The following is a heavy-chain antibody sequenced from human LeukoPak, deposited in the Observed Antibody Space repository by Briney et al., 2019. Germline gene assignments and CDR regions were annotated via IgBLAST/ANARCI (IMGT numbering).Heavy chain of an antibody. D-gene: IGHD4-17*01. CDR1: GYTFTGYY. Sequence: ASVKVSCKASGYTFTGYYMHWVRQAPGQGLEWMGWINPNSGGTNYAQKFQGRVTMTRDTSISTAYMELSRLRSDDTAVYYCARDRSTVTEYYYYGMDVWGRGTTVTVSS. J-gene: IGHJ6*02. CDR2: INPNSGGT. CDR3: ARDRSTVTEYYYYGMDV. V-gene: IGHV1-2*02.